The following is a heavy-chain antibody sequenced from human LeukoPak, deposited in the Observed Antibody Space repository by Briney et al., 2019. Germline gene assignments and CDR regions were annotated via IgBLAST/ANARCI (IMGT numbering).Heavy chain of an antibody. D-gene: IGHD2/OR15-2a*01. V-gene: IGHV3-48*03. J-gene: IGHJ4*02. CDR1: GFTFSSYE. CDR3: TTKSTY. CDR2: ISNSGGTT. Sequence: GGSLRLSCAASGFTFSSYEMNWVRQAPGKGLEWVACISNSGGTTFHADSVKGRFTISRDNAKNALFLQMNSPRAEDTAVYYCTTKSTYWGQGTLVTVSS.